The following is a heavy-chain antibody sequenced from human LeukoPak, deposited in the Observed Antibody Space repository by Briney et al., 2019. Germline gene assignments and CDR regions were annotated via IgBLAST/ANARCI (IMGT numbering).Heavy chain of an antibody. CDR2: INPNSGGT. J-gene: IGHJ4*02. CDR1: GYTFTGYY. D-gene: IGHD3-22*01. Sequence: ASVKVSCKAAGYTFTGYYMFWVRQAPGQGLEWMGRINPNSGGTNYAQKFQGRVTMTTDTSTSTAYMELRSLRSDDTAVYYCARVVLDHYYDSSGYLGTLDYWGQGTLVTVSS. V-gene: IGHV1-2*06. CDR3: ARVVLDHYYDSSGYLGTLDY.